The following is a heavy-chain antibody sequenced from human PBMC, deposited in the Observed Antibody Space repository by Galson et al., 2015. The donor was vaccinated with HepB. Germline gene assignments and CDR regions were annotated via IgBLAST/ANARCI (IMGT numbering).Heavy chain of an antibody. CDR1: GYTFTTYT. J-gene: IGHJ4*02. Sequence: SVKVSCKASGYTFTTYTINWVRQVPGQGLEWMGRINTYSDGATKAHTCQDRVTVTADTSKNTAYPDSGSLGFADTAVYYGARGGMAAIGGPSFDSWGQGTLVTVSS. V-gene: IGHV1-18*01. CDR2: INTYSDGA. CDR3: ARGGMAAIGGPSFDS. D-gene: IGHD5-24*01.